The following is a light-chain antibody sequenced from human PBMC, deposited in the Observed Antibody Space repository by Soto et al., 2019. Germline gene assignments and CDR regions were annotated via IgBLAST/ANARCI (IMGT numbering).Light chain of an antibody. CDR1: QSISTA. Sequence: EIVMTQSPAPLSVSPGERATLSCRASQSISTALAWYQQKPGQPPRLLIYSASTRATGVPARFTGSGSGSEFTLTISGLQSEDFAVYYCQQGHNWPLTFGQGTRLEI. J-gene: IGKJ2*01. CDR3: QQGHNWPLT. CDR2: SAS. V-gene: IGKV3-15*01.